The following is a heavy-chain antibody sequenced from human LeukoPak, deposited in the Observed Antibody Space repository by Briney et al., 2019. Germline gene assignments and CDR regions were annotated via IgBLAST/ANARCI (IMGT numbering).Heavy chain of an antibody. CDR2: IKQDGSEK. CDR1: GFTFSSHW. J-gene: IGHJ4*02. V-gene: IGHV3-7*05. Sequence: PGGSLRLSCAASGFTFSSHWMSWVRQAPGKGLEWVANIKQDGSEKYYVDSVKGRFTISRDNSKNTLYLQMNSLRTEDTAVYYCAKAEGYDILTGLDYWGQGTLVTVSS. CDR3: AKAEGYDILTGLDY. D-gene: IGHD3-9*01.